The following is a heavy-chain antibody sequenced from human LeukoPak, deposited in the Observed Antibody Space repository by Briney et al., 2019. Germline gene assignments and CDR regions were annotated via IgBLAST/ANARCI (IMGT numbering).Heavy chain of an antibody. J-gene: IGHJ5*02. Sequence: AGGSLRLSCAASGFTFSSYWMSWVRQAPGKGLEWVANINQDGSEKYYVDSVKGRFTISRDNAKNSLYLQMNSLRAEDTAVYYCAREGCSGGSCYHNRFDPWGQGTLVTVSS. CDR1: GFTFSSYW. V-gene: IGHV3-7*01. D-gene: IGHD2-15*01. CDR3: AREGCSGGSCYHNRFDP. CDR2: INQDGSEK.